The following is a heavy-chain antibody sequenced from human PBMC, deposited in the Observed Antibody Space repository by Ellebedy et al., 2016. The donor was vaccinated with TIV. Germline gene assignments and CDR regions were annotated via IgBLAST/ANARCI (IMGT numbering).Heavy chain of an antibody. CDR3: ARVYPAEAAAGRFPDY. CDR1: GYTFTGYY. Sequence: AASVKVSCKASGYTFTGYYMHWVRQAPGQGLEWMGWINPNSGCTNYAQKFQGRVTMTRDTSISTAYMELRSLRSDDTAVYYCARVYPAEAAAGRFPDYWGQGTLVTVSS. CDR2: INPNSGCT. D-gene: IGHD6-13*01. J-gene: IGHJ4*02. V-gene: IGHV1-2*02.